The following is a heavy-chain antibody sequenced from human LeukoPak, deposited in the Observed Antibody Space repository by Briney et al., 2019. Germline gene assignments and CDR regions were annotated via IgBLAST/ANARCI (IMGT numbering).Heavy chain of an antibody. CDR1: GYTFTGYY. CDR3: AREDTATMYYYYYSMDV. V-gene: IGHV1-2*02. CDR2: INPNSGGT. Sequence: ASVKVSCKASGYTFTGYYMHWVRQAPGQGLEWMGWINPNSGGTNYAQKFQGRVTMTRDTSISTAYMELSRLKSDDTAVYYCAREDTATMYYYYYSMDVWGQGTTVTVSS. D-gene: IGHD5-18*01. J-gene: IGHJ6*02.